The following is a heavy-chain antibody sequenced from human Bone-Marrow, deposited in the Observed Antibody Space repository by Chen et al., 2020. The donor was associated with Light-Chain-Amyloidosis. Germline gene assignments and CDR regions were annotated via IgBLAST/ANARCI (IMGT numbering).Heavy chain of an antibody. D-gene: IGHD5-12*01. CDR2: IYPDDSDA. Sequence: VKKPGESLKISCKGSGYTFPNYWIGWVRQMPGKSLEWMGVIYPDDSDARYSPSFEGQVTISADKSITTAYLQWRSLKASDTAMYYCARRRDGYNFDYWGQGTLVTVSS. CDR3: ARRRDGYNFDY. V-gene: IGHV5-51*01. J-gene: IGHJ4*02. CDR1: GYTFPNYW.